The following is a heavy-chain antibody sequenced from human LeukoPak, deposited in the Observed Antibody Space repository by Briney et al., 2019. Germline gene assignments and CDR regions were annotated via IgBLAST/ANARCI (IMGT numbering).Heavy chain of an antibody. D-gene: IGHD6-19*01. CDR2: ISHDGMNA. CDR1: GLHFSGTA. Sequence: GGSLRLSCTASGLHFSGTAMSWVRQAPGKGLEWVSAISHDGMNAYYADSVKGRFTISRDNSKKTVSLEMSSLTAADTGVYYCAKDGAQYSSGPECDPRGQGALVTVSP. CDR3: AKDGAQYSSGPECDP. V-gene: IGHV3-23*01. J-gene: IGHJ5*02.